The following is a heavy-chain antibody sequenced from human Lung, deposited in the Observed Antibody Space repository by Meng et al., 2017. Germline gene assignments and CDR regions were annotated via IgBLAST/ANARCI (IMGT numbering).Heavy chain of an antibody. CDR1: GFTFSNYS. Sequence: EVQLGESGGGVVTPGGAQRRSCAAAGFTFSNYSMNWVRQAAGKELERVSSISSDSRYIFYADSVKGRFTISRDNGKKLLYLQMNSLSPEDTAVFYCARFETVGVATGDFWGQGTLVTVSS. V-gene: IGHV3-21*01. CDR3: ARFETVGVATGDF. CDR2: ISSDSRYI. J-gene: IGHJ4*02. D-gene: IGHD2-15*01.